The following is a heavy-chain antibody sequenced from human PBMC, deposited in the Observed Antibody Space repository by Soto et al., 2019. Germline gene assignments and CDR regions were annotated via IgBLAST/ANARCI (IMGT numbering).Heavy chain of an antibody. J-gene: IGHJ5*02. CDR1: GGSISSGGYY. Sequence: PSATLSLTCTVSGGSISSGGYYWSWIRQHPGKGLEWIGYIYYSRSTYYNPSRKSRVTISVDTSKNQFSLKLSSVTAADTAVYYCAREGPDIVVVPAASGPYNNWFDPWGQGTLVTAPQ. V-gene: IGHV4-31*03. CDR3: AREGPDIVVVPAASGPYNNWFDP. D-gene: IGHD2-2*01. CDR2: IYYSRST.